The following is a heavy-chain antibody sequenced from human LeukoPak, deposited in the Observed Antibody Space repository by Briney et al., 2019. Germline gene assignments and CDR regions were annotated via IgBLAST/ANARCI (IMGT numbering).Heavy chain of an antibody. Sequence: SQTLSLTCAISGDSVSSNSATWNWIRQSPSRGLEWLGRTYYRSKWYNDYAASVKSRITINPDTSKNQFSLQLNSVTPENTAVYYCARGFPSNPVAFDIWGQGTMVTVPS. CDR2: TYYRSKWYN. CDR1: GDSVSSNSAT. V-gene: IGHV6-1*01. CDR3: ARGFPSNPVAFDI. J-gene: IGHJ3*02. D-gene: IGHD4-11*01.